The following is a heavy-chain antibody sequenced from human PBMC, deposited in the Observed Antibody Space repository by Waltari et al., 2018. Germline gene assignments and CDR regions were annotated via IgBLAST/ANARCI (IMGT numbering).Heavy chain of an antibody. D-gene: IGHD6-13*01. V-gene: IGHV3-33*08. CDR2: IWYDGSNK. CDR1: GFTFSSYG. CDR3: AREGAAAASFDY. J-gene: IGHJ4*02. Sequence: QVQLVESGGSVVQPGRSLRLSCAASGFTFSSYGMHWVRQAPGKGLEWVAVIWYDGSNKYYADSVKGRFTISRDNSKNTLYLQMNSLRAEDTAMYYCAREGAAAASFDYWGQGTLVTVSS.